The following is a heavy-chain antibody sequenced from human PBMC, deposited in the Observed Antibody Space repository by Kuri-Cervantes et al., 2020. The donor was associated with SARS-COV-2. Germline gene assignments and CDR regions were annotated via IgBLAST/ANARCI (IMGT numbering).Heavy chain of an antibody. J-gene: IGHJ3*02. CDR3: ARSTPFRRLVVISQGGAFDI. CDR1: GGSFSGYY. D-gene: IGHD3-22*01. CDR2: INDSGST. V-gene: IGHV4-34*01. Sequence: ESLKISCAVYGGSFSGYYWSWIRQPPGKGLEWIGEINDSGSTNYNPSLKSRVTISVDTSKNQFSLKLSSVTAADTAVYYCARSTPFRRLVVISQGGAFDIWGQGTMVTVSS.